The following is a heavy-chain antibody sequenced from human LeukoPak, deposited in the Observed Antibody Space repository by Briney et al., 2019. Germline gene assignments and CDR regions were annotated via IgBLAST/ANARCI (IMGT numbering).Heavy chain of an antibody. CDR2: LSGSGGYT. J-gene: IGHJ6*02. D-gene: IGHD1-26*01. Sequence: PGRSLRLSCAASGFTFSSYAMTWVRQAPGKGLEWVSSLSGSGGYTYHANSVKGRFTISRDNSKNTLYLRMNSLRAEDTAVYYCAKGMGYYDGMDVWGQGTTVTVSS. CDR3: AKGMGYYDGMDV. V-gene: IGHV3-23*01. CDR1: GFTFSSYA.